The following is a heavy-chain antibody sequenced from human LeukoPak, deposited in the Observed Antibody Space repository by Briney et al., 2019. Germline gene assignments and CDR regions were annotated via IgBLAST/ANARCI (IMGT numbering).Heavy chain of an antibody. CDR1: GFTFSSYA. CDR3: ARIDCSGGSCYPGDAFDI. CDR2: ISYDGSNK. D-gene: IGHD2-15*01. J-gene: IGHJ3*02. Sequence: GGSLRLSCAASGFTFSSYAMHWVRQAPGKGLEWVAVISYDGSNKYYADSVKGRLTISRDNSKNTLYLQMNSLRAEDTAVYYCARIDCSGGSCYPGDAFDIWGQGTMVTVSS. V-gene: IGHV3-30-3*01.